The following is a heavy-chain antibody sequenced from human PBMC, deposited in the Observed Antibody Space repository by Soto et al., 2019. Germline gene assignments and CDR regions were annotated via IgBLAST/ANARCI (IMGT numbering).Heavy chain of an antibody. CDR2: IIPILGIA. CDR1: GGTFSSYT. J-gene: IGHJ4*02. Sequence: QVQLVQSGAEVKKPESSVKVSCKASGGTFSSYTISWVRQAPGQGHEWMGRIIPILGIANYAQKFQGRVTITADKSTSTAYMELSSLRSEDTAVYYCARGVLVPATLTYYFDYWGQGTLVTVSS. V-gene: IGHV1-69*02. D-gene: IGHD2-2*01. CDR3: ARGVLVPATLTYYFDY.